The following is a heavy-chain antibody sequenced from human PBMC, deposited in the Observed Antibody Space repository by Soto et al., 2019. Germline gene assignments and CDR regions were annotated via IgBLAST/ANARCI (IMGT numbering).Heavy chain of an antibody. D-gene: IGHD6-6*01. V-gene: IGHV3-48*02. Sequence: PWGSLRLSCAASGFTFSNYGINFCRHSPVKGLAWVSYISSNSATRQYADPVKGRFTISRDKAKNSLYLQMNSLRDEDTAVYYCARGGAARPDYWGQGTLVTVSS. J-gene: IGHJ4*02. CDR2: ISSNSATR. CDR3: ARGGAARPDY. CDR1: GFTFSNYG.